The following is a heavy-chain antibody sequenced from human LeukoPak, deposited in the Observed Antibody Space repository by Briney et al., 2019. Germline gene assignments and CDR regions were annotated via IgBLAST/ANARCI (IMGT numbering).Heavy chain of an antibody. CDR1: GGSISSGGYY. V-gene: IGHV4-31*03. CDR3: ARVSGQGIVVVPAATFDY. Sequence: SETLSLTCTVSGGSISSGGYYWSWIRQHPGKGLEWIGYIYYSGSTYYNPSLKSRVTISVDTSKNQFSLKLSSVTAADTAVYYCARVSGQGIVVVPAATFDYWGQGTLVTVSP. CDR2: IYYSGST. D-gene: IGHD2-2*01. J-gene: IGHJ4*02.